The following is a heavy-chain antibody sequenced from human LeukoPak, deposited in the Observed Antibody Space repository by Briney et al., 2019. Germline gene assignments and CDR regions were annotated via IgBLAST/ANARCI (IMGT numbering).Heavy chain of an antibody. CDR1: GYTFNTCG. CDR3: ARVGYLIDY. J-gene: IGHJ4*02. CDR2: INPNSGGT. V-gene: IGHV1-2*02. D-gene: IGHD6-25*01. Sequence: ASVKVSCKASGYTFNTCGISWVRQAPGQGLEWMGWINPNSGGTNYAQKFQGRVTMTRDTSISTAYMELSRLRSDDTAVYYCARVGYLIDYWGQGTLVTVSS.